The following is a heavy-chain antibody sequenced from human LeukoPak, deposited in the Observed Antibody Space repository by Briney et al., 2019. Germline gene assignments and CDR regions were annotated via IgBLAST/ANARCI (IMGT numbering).Heavy chain of an antibody. CDR2: ISGGAGTT. D-gene: IGHD3-22*01. J-gene: IGHJ4*02. CDR3: AREGRDSSGYYTHDY. V-gene: IGHV3-23*01. Sequence: GGSLRLSCAASGFTFSSYVMNWVRQAPGKGLEWVSAISGGAGTTYYADSVKGRFTISRDNSKNTLYLQMNSLRAEDTAVYYCAREGRDSSGYYTHDYWGQGTLVTVSS. CDR1: GFTFSSYV.